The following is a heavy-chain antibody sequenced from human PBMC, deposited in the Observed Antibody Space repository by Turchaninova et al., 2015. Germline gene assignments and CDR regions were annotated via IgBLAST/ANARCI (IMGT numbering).Heavy chain of an antibody. CDR3: ARIRGYNYNPTGHVDY. CDR2: IYFSGST. J-gene: IGHJ4*02. D-gene: IGHD3-16*01. CDR1: GGSLSSRNYY. Sequence: QLQLQESGPGLVKPSETLSLTCTVSGGSLSSRNYYWGWIRQPPEKGLEWIGNIYFSGSTYYHPSLKSRVTISVDTSKSQFSLKLSSVTAADTAVYYCARIRGYNYNPTGHVDYWGQGALVTVSS. V-gene: IGHV4-39*01.